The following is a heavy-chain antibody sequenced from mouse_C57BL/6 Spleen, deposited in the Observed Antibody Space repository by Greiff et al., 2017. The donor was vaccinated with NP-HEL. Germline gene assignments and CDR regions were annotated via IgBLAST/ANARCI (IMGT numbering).Heavy chain of an antibody. J-gene: IGHJ4*01. V-gene: IGHV1-64*01. D-gene: IGHD2-4*01. Sequence: VQLQQPGAELVKPGASVKLSCKASGYTFTSYWMHWVKQRPGQGLEWIGMIHPNSGSTNYNEKFKSKATLTVDKSSSTAYMQLSSLTSEDSAVYYCARYDYDDYAMDYWGQGTSVTVSS. CDR2: IHPNSGST. CDR3: ARYDYDDYAMDY. CDR1: GYTFTSYW.